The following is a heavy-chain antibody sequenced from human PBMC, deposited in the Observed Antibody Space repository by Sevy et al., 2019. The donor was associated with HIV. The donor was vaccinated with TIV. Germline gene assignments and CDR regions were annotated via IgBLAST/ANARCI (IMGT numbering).Heavy chain of an antibody. CDR3: AKTEYCDYGYYFDF. CDR2: IRGSGRTT. CDR1: GFRFSRYT. D-gene: IGHD4-17*01. Sequence: GGSLRLSCAAAGFRFSRYTMNWVRQAPGKGPEWVSGIRGSGRTTNYADTLTGRFTISRDNSKNAVYLHMNSRRAEDTAIYFCAKTEYCDYGYYFDFWGQGTLVTVSS. J-gene: IGHJ4*02. V-gene: IGHV3-23*01.